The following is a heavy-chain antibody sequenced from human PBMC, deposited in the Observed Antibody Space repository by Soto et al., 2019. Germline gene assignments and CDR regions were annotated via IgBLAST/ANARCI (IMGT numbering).Heavy chain of an antibody. CDR2: INQDGSEK. CDR1: GVSFSAFW. Sequence: EVQLVESGGGLVQPGGSLRLSCAASGVSFSAFWMSWVRQIPGKGLEWVANINQDGSEKQYVDSVKGRFTISRDNAKNSLFLQMNSLRAEDSAVYYCARDSGWNIVVIPASFDLWGRGALVSVSS. J-gene: IGHJ4*02. CDR3: ARDSGWNIVVIPASFDL. V-gene: IGHV3-7*01. D-gene: IGHD2-15*01.